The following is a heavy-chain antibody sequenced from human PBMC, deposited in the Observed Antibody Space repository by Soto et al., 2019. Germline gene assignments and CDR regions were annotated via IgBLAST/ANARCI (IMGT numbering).Heavy chain of an antibody. CDR3: AKGVVREPAYFDY. CDR2: ISYDGTNE. D-gene: IGHD3-10*01. Sequence: SLRLSCTVSGFTFSAFAMYWVRQAPGKGLEWVALISYDGTNEDYAESVRGRFTISRDNSKNTLYLDMNSLSAEDSAVYFCAKGVVREPAYFDYWGPGTLVTVSS. J-gene: IGHJ4*02. CDR1: GFTFSAFA. V-gene: IGHV3-30*18.